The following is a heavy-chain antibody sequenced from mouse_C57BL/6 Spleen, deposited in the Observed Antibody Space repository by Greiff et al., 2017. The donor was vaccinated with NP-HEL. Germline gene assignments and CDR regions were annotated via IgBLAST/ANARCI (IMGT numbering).Heavy chain of an antibody. D-gene: IGHD1-1*01. J-gene: IGHJ3*01. V-gene: IGHV14-4*01. CDR3: TSNTLTTVVATRTY. CDR1: GFNIKDDY. CDR2: IDPENGDT. Sequence: VQLQQSGAELVRPGASVKLSCTASGFNIKDDYMHWVKQRPEQGLEWIGWIDPENGDTEYASKFQGKATITADTSSNTAYLQLSSLTSEDTAVYYCTSNTLTTVVATRTYWGQGTLVTVSA.